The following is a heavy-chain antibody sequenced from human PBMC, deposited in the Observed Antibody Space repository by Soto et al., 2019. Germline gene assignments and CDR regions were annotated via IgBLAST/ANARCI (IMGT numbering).Heavy chain of an antibody. CDR2: INHSGST. Sequence: SETLSLTCAVYGGSFSGYYWSWIRQPPGKGLEWIGEINHSGSTNYNPSLKSRVTISVDTSKNQFSLKLSSVTAADTAVYYCARGLVVVPADNPHYYYGMDVWGQGTTVTVSS. V-gene: IGHV4-34*01. CDR1: GGSFSGYY. CDR3: ARGLVVVPADNPHYYYGMDV. J-gene: IGHJ6*02. D-gene: IGHD2-2*01.